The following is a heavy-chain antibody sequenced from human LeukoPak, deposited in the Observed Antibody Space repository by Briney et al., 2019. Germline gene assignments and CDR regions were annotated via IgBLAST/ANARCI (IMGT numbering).Heavy chain of an antibody. D-gene: IGHD4-23*01. CDR1: GGSFSGYY. CDR2: INHSGST. J-gene: IGHJ4*02. V-gene: IGHV4-34*01. CDR3: ASVPRLRRYYFDY. Sequence: PSETLSLTCAVYGGSFSGYYWSWIRQPPGKGLEWIGEINHSGSTNYNPSLKSRVTISVDASKNQFSLKLSSVTAADTAVYYCASVPRLRRYYFDYWGQGTLVTVSS.